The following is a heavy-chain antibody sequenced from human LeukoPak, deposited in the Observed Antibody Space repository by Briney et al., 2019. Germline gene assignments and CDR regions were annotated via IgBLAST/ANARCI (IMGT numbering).Heavy chain of an antibody. Sequence: GASVKVSCKASGYTFTSYDINWVRQATGQGLEWMGWMNPNSGNTGYAQKFQGRVTMTRNTSISTAYMELSSLRSEDTAVYYCATSIRFLEWLPPSGYMDVWGKGTTVTVSS. CDR1: GYTFTSYD. D-gene: IGHD3-3*01. J-gene: IGHJ6*03. CDR3: ATSIRFLEWLPPSGYMDV. V-gene: IGHV1-8*01. CDR2: MNPNSGNT.